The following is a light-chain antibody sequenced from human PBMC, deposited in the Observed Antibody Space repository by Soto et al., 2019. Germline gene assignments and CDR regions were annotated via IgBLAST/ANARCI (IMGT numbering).Light chain of an antibody. CDR3: QQYYSTSYT. J-gene: IGKJ2*01. V-gene: IGKV4-1*01. CDR2: WAS. CDR1: QSVLYSSNNKNY. Sequence: DIVMTQSPDSLAVSLGERATINCKSSQSVLYSSNNKNYLAWYQQKPGQPPKLLIYWASTRESGVPDRFSGSGSGTDFTLTISSLQAEDVEVYYCQQYYSTSYTFGQGTMVDTK.